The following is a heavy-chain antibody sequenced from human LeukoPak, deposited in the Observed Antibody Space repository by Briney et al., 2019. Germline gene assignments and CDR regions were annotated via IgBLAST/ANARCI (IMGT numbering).Heavy chain of an antibody. D-gene: IGHD3-10*01. CDR2: IHYSGST. CDR3: ARDNAASYYSWFGT. V-gene: IGHV4-39*07. CDR1: GGSIRTSSYY. J-gene: IGHJ5*02. Sequence: PSETLSLTRIVSGGSIRTSSYYWGWIRQTPGKGLEWIGSIHYSGSTYYNPSLKSRVTISVETSQFSLNLMSVTPADTAMYYCARDNAASYYSWFGTWGQGIMVTVSS.